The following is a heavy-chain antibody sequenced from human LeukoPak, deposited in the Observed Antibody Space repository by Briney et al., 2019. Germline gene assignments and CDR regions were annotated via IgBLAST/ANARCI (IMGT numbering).Heavy chain of an antibody. J-gene: IGHJ4*02. CDR1: GFAFSSYA. D-gene: IGHD1-26*01. CDR3: AKACQGELLPFDY. Sequence: GGSLRLSCAASGFAFSSYAMSWVRQAPGKGLEWVSAISGSGGSTYYADSVKGRFTISRDNSKNTLYLQMNSLRAEDTAVYYCAKACQGELLPFDYWGQGTLVTVSS. CDR2: ISGSGGST. V-gene: IGHV3-23*01.